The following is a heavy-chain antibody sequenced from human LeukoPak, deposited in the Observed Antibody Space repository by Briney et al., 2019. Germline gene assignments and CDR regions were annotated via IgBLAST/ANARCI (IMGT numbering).Heavy chain of an antibody. D-gene: IGHD6-13*01. V-gene: IGHV3-21*01. Sequence: GGSLRLSCAASGFTFSSYSMNWVRQAPGKGLEWVSSISSSSSYIYYADSVKGRFTISRDNAKNSLYLQMNSLRAEDTAVYYCARCFVAAAALGYFDYWGQGTLVTVSS. CDR1: GFTFSSYS. CDR2: ISSSSSYI. J-gene: IGHJ4*02. CDR3: ARCFVAAAALGYFDY.